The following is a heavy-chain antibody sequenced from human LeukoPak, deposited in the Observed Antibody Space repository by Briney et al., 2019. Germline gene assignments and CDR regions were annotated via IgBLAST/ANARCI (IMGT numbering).Heavy chain of an antibody. CDR1: GGSISSYY. D-gene: IGHD2-15*01. CDR2: IYYTGTT. Sequence: PSETLSLTCTVSGGSISSYYWSWLRQPPGKGLQWLGYIYYTGTTNYNPSLKSRVTISVDASKNQFSLKLSSLTAADTAVYYCARSSSAGGWGGWFDPWGQGTLVTVSS. J-gene: IGHJ5*02. V-gene: IGHV4-59*01. CDR3: ARSSSAGGWGGWFDP.